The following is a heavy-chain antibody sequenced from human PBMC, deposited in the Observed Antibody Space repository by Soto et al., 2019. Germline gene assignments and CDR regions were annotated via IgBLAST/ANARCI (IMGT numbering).Heavy chain of an antibody. CDR1: GFTFSSYG. V-gene: IGHV3-33*01. CDR3: ARDPAATLYGIDV. J-gene: IGHJ6*04. Sequence: QVQLVESGGGVVQPGRSLRLSCAASGFTFSSYGMHWVRQAPGKGLEWVAIIWYDGSNKYYADSVQGPFTISSDNSKTTPYLQMNSLRAEDTAVYYCARDPAATLYGIDVWGKGNTVNVSS. D-gene: IGHD6-13*01. CDR2: IWYDGSNK.